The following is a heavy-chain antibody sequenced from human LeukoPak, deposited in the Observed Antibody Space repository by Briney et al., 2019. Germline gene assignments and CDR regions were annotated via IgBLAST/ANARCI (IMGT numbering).Heavy chain of an antibody. V-gene: IGHV3-23*01. CDR1: GFTFSSYV. D-gene: IGHD4-11*01. Sequence: GGSLRLSCAASGFTFSSYVMSWVRQAPGKGLEWVSAISGSGGSTYYADSVKGRFTISRDNSKNTLYLQMNSLRAEDTAVYYCAKSKTDYTDAFDIWGQGTMVTVSS. CDR3: AKSKTDYTDAFDI. CDR2: ISGSGGST. J-gene: IGHJ3*02.